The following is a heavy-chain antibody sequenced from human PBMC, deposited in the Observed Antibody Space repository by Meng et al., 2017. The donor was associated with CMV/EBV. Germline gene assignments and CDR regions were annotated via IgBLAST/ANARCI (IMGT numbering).Heavy chain of an antibody. J-gene: IGHJ6*02. CDR1: GFTFSNYA. V-gene: IGHV3-23*01. Sequence: GESLKISCAASGFTFSNYAMSWVRQAPGKGLEWVSAFSGSGGSTYYADSVKGRFTISRDNSKNTLYLQMNSLTVEDTALYYCARVSYDFWSAVRGYYYYGMDVWGQGTTVTVSS. CDR3: ARVSYDFWSAVRGYYYYGMDV. D-gene: IGHD3-3*01. CDR2: FSGSGGST.